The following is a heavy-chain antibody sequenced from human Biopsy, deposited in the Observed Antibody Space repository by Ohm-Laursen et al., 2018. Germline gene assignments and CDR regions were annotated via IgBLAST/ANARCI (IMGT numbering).Heavy chain of an antibody. CDR1: GYSFTSYY. CDR2: INPSGSTT. CDR3: ARNTGWYGDLYYFDY. D-gene: IGHD6-19*01. V-gene: IGHV1-46*01. Sequence: SSVKVSCKASGYSFTSYYMQWVRQAPGQGLEWMGMINPSGSTTSYPQIFQGRVTMTRDTSKSTVYMELSSLRSADTAVYFCARNTGWYGDLYYFDYWGQGTLVTVSS. J-gene: IGHJ4*02.